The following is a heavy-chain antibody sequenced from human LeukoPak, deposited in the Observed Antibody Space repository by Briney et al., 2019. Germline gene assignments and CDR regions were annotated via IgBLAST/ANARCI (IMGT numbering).Heavy chain of an antibody. Sequence: GGSLRLSCATSRFTFSNAWMSWVRQAPGKGLEWVSAISGSGGRTYYADSVKGRFTISRDNSKNTLYLQMNSLRAEDTAVYYCAKDIVVVPAAIDDAFDIWGQGTMVTVSS. J-gene: IGHJ3*02. V-gene: IGHV3-23*01. CDR1: RFTFSNAW. CDR3: AKDIVVVPAAIDDAFDI. CDR2: ISGSGGRT. D-gene: IGHD2-2*01.